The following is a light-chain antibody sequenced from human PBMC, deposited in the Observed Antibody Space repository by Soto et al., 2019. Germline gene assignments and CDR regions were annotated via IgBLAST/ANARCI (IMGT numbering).Light chain of an antibody. CDR2: GAS. V-gene: IGKV1-6*01. CDR1: QGIGNA. Sequence: AIQMTQSPSSLSASVGDRVTISCRASQGIGNALGWYQQKHGKPPKVLIYGASNLQSGVPPRFSGSGSGTDFTLAISSLQPEDSATYYCLQDINYPWTFGQGTKVDIK. CDR3: LQDINYPWT. J-gene: IGKJ1*01.